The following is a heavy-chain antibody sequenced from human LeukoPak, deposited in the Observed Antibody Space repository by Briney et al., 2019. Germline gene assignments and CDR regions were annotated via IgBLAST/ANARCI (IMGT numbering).Heavy chain of an antibody. Sequence: AGSLRLSCAAAAFAFNNHYMHWVRQLPRKGLVSVSRIANDGTITNSADSVKGRFTISRDNAKNTLYLQINILGVEDTAVYYCVRGTTAWNGMDVWGQGTTVTVSS. CDR3: VRGTTAWNGMDV. J-gene: IGHJ6*02. D-gene: IGHD2-21*02. CDR1: AFAFNNHY. CDR2: IANDGTIT. V-gene: IGHV3-74*01.